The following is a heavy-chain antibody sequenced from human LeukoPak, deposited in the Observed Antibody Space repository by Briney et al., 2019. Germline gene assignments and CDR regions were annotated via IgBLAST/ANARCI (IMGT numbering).Heavy chain of an antibody. CDR3: AKDWSNSWYGRFDY. CDR2: IRLDGSN. J-gene: IGHJ4*02. V-gene: IGHV3-30*02. Sequence: GGSLRLSCAASGFTFNTYGMHWVRQAPGKGLEWVAAIRLDGSNIHADSVRGRFTISRDNSKNTLYLQMQSLRPEDTAVYFCAKDWSNSWYGRFDYWGQGTLVTVSS. D-gene: IGHD6-13*01. CDR1: GFTFNTYG.